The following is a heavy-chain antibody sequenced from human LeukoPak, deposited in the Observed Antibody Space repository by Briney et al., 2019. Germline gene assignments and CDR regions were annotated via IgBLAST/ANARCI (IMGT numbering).Heavy chain of an antibody. CDR3: ARDSYSSSWYDDY. CDR1: GYTFTGYY. CDR2: INPNSGGT. J-gene: IGHJ4*02. Sequence: ASVKVSCKASGYTFTGYYMHWVRQAPGQGLEWMGWINPNSGGTNYAQKFQGRVTMTRDTSISTAYMELSRLRSDDTAVYYCARDSYSSSWYDDYWGQGTLVTVSS. D-gene: IGHD6-13*01. V-gene: IGHV1-2*02.